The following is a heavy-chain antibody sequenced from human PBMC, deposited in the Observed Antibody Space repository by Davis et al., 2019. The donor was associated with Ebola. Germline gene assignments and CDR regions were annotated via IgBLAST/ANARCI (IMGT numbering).Heavy chain of an antibody. CDR2: MNPKSGDA. Sequence: ASVTVSCKASGYTFTSYDISWVRQAPGQGPEWMGWMNPKSGDAGSAQKFQGRLTMTRDTSTSTAYMELSSLRSDDTAVYYCARGTRNGAAHYYYYALDVWGKGATVTVSS. D-gene: IGHD3-16*01. V-gene: IGHV1-8*02. J-gene: IGHJ6*04. CDR3: ARGTRNGAAHYYYYALDV. CDR1: GYTFTSYD.